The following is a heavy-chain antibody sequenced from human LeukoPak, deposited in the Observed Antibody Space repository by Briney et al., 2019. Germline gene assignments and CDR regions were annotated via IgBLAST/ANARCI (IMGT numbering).Heavy chain of an antibody. CDR1: GYSITSSSW. V-gene: IGHV4-28*03. Sequence: SETLSLICAVSGYSITSSSWWGWIRQPPGKGLEWIGYIYHSGTTYYNPSLQSRVTMSVDTSKNQFSLKLSSVTAVDTAVYYCARAPGYSSSSGGLDPWGQGTLVTVSS. CDR3: ARAPGYSSSSGGLDP. CDR2: IYHSGTT. J-gene: IGHJ5*02. D-gene: IGHD6-6*01.